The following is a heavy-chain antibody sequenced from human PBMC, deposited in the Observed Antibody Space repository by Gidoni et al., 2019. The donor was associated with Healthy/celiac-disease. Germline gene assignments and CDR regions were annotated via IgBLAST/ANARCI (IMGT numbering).Heavy chain of an antibody. V-gene: IGHV1-18*01. Sequence: QVQLVQSGAEVKKPGASVTVPCQASGYTFTSSGISWVRQAPGEGLEWMGWISAYNGNTNDAQKLQGRVTMTTDTSTSTAYMELRSLRSDDTAVYYCARDRAVRGVKDWFDPWGQGTLVTVSS. D-gene: IGHD3-10*01. CDR2: ISAYNGNT. CDR3: ARDRAVRGVKDWFDP. J-gene: IGHJ5*02. CDR1: GYTFTSSG.